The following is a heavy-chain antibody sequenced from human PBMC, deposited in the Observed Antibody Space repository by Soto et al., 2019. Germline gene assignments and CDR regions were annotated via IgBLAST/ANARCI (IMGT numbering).Heavy chain of an antibody. J-gene: IGHJ4*02. CDR1: GFTFSSYT. V-gene: IGHV3-23*01. CDR3: AKGWGDY. Sequence: EVQLLESGGGLVQPGGSLRLSCAASGFTFSSYTMSWVRQGPGKGLEWVSGISSSGGSTVYADSVKGRFTISRDNFKNTLYLQMNSLRAEKTAVYYCAKGWGDYWGQGIPVTVSS. CDR2: ISSSGGST. D-gene: IGHD1-26*01.